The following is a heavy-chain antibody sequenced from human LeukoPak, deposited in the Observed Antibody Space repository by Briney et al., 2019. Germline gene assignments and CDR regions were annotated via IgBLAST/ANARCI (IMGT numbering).Heavy chain of an antibody. CDR2: ISGSGDYT. V-gene: IGHV3-11*06. CDR1: GFSLSDYY. J-gene: IGHJ4*02. CDR3: ARGRYSTSPLDY. D-gene: IGHD6-6*01. Sequence: PGGSLRLSCPASGFSLSDYYMSWIRQAPGKGLEWVSYISGSGDYTNYADSVKGRFTISRDNAKKSLYLQMSSLRDEDTAVYFCARGRYSTSPLDYWGQGTLATVSS.